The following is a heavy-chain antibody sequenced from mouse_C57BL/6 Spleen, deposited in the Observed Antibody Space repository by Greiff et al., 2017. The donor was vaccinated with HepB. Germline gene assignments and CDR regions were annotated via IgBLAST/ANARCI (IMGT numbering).Heavy chain of an antibody. D-gene: IGHD1-1*01. CDR3: ARDTTVVEGWFAY. J-gene: IGHJ3*01. V-gene: IGHV1-64*01. CDR2: IHPNSGST. Sequence: QVQLQQPGAELVKPGASVKLSCKASGYTFTSYWMHWVKQRPGQGLEWIGMIHPNSGSTNYNEKFKSKATLTVDKSSSTAYMQLSSLTSEDSAVYYCARDTTVVEGWFAYWGQGTLVTVSA. CDR1: GYTFTSYW.